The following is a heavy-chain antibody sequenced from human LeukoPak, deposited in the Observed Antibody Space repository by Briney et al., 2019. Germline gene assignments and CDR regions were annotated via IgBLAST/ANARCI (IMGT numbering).Heavy chain of an antibody. V-gene: IGHV2-70*04. CDR1: GFSLSISGMR. D-gene: IGHD3-9*01. J-gene: IGHJ4*02. CDR3: ARTYYDILTGYYLDY. Sequence: SGPALVKPTQTLTLTCTFSGFSLSISGMRVSWIRQPPGKALEWLARLDWDDDKFYSTSLKTRLTISKDTSKNQVVLTMTNMDPVDTATYYCARTYYDILTGYYLDYWGQGTLVTVSS. CDR2: LDWDDDK.